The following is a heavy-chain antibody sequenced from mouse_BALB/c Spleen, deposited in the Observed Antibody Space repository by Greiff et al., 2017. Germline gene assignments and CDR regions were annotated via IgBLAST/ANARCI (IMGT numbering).Heavy chain of an antibody. CDR2: IWAGGST. Sequence: VMLVESGPGLVAPSQSLSITCTVSGFSLTSYGVHWVRQPPGKGLEWLGVIWAGGSTNYNSALMSRLSISKDNSKSQVFLKMNSLQTDDTAMYYCARGYGYGGYAMDYWGQGTSVTVSS. CDR1: GFSLTSYG. V-gene: IGHV2-9*02. J-gene: IGHJ4*01. CDR3: ARGYGYGGYAMDY. D-gene: IGHD1-2*01.